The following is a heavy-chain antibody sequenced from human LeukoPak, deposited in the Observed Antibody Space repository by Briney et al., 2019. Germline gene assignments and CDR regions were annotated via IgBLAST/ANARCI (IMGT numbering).Heavy chain of an antibody. Sequence: PSETLSLTCTVSGNSISSYYWSWIRQPPGKGLEWIGYTYYSGSTNNNPSLKSRVTISVDTSKNQFSLKLSSVTAADTAVYHCARGTIVGPVPFEYWGQGTLVTVSS. J-gene: IGHJ4*02. V-gene: IGHV4-59*01. CDR2: TYYSGST. D-gene: IGHD1-26*01. CDR3: ARGTIVGPVPFEY. CDR1: GNSISSYY.